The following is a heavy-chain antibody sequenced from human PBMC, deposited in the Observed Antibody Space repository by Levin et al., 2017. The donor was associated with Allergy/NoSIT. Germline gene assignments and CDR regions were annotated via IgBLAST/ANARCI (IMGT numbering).Heavy chain of an antibody. CDR3: ARALYCSSSVCSGGAFDI. J-gene: IGHJ3*02. D-gene: IGHD2-2*01. CDR1: GGSFSSDEYY. CDR2: IYYSGSS. V-gene: IGHV4-30-4*01. Sequence: SETLSLTCTVSGGSFSSDEYYWSWIRQPPGKGLEWIGYIYYSGSSYYSPSLKSRVTISVDRSKNQFSLRLTSVTAADTAVYYCARALYCSSSVCSGGAFDIWGQGTVVTVSP.